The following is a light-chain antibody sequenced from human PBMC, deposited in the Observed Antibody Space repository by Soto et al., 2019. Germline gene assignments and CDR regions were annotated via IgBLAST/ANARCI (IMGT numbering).Light chain of an antibody. CDR1: ESVRSNF. J-gene: IGKJ2*01. CDR2: GAS. Sequence: EIVLTQPPGTLSLSPGGRATLSCRASESVRSNFLAWYQQKPGQAPRLLIYGASSRAIGIPDRFSGSGSGTDFTLTISRLEPEDFAVYYCLQYGSSPYTFGQVTKLEIK. CDR3: LQYGSSPYT. V-gene: IGKV3-20*01.